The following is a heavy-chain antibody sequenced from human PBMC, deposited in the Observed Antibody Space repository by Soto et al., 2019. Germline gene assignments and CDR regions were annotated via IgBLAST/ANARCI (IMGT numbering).Heavy chain of an antibody. V-gene: IGHV4-61*03. CDR2: MSYSGNS. Sequence: QVLLRESGPGLVKPSETLSLICSVSGGSVTNGSYTWTWIRQPPGKGLEWILTMSYSGNSIYNPSPKGRVATSMDACRKRLSPTLTSVPAADTAVYYCARGLRYFPGGFCHHYFDSAPRDVGVEGPKVAFSS. D-gene: IGHD3-9*01. CDR3: ARGLRYFPGGFCHHYFDSAPRDV. J-gene: IGHJ6*04. CDR1: GGSVTNGSYT.